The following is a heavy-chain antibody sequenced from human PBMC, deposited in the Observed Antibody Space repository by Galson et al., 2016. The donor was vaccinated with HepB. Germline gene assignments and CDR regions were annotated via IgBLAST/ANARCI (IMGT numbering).Heavy chain of an antibody. CDR2: INSDGSST. V-gene: IGHV3-74*03. D-gene: IGHD6-19*01. CDR3: ARDLYGAGGWANVALDI. CDR1: GFTFRHYW. J-gene: IGHJ3*02. Sequence: SLRLSCAASGFTFRHYWIHWVRQAPGKGLVWVSRINSDGSSTTYADSVKGRFTISRDNAKNALHLQMNSLRAEDTAVYYCARDLYGAGGWANVALDIWGQGTMVIVSS.